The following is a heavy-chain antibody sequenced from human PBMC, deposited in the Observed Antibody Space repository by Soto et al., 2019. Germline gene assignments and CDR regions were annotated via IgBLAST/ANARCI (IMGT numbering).Heavy chain of an antibody. CDR1: GFTFSGYS. J-gene: IGHJ5*02. V-gene: IGHV3-48*01. CDR3: ASRSGSSSSRNWFDP. D-gene: IGHD2-2*01. CDR2: ISSSSNTI. Sequence: GGSLRLSCAASGFTFSGYSMNWVRQAPGKGLEWVSYISSSSNTIYYADSVKGRFTISRDNAKNSLYPQMNSLRAEDTAVYYCASRSGSSSSRNWFDPWGQGTLVTVS.